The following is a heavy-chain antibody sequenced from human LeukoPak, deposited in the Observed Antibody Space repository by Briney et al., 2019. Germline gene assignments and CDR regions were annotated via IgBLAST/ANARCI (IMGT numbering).Heavy chain of an antibody. Sequence: SGGSLRLSCAASGFTFSNAWMSWVRQAPGKGLEWVGRIKSKTDGGTTDYAAPVKGRFTISRDDSKNTLYLQMNSLKTEDTAVYYCTTDLYVVVVAATRRDYWGQGTLVTVPS. D-gene: IGHD2-15*01. CDR2: IKSKTDGGTT. V-gene: IGHV3-15*01. CDR3: TTDLYVVVVAATRRDY. CDR1: GFTFSNAW. J-gene: IGHJ4*02.